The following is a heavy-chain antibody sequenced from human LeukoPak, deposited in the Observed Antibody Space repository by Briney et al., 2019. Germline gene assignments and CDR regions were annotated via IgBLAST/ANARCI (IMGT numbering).Heavy chain of an antibody. CDR1: GYTFTGYY. CDR3: ARDYLKRSIVVVPAAPRGAFDI. J-gene: IGHJ3*02. Sequence: ASVKVSCKASGYTFTGYYMHWVRQAPGQGLEWMGIINPSGGSTSYAQKFQGRVTMTRDTSTSTVYMELSSLRSEDTAVYYCARDYLKRSIVVVPAAPRGAFDIWGQGTMVTVSS. CDR2: INPSGGST. V-gene: IGHV1-46*01. D-gene: IGHD2-2*01.